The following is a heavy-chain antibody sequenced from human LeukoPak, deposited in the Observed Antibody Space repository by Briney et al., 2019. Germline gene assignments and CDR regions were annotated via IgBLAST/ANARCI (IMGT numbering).Heavy chain of an antibody. CDR1: GGSISSSSYY. J-gene: IGHJ5*02. CDR3: ARFSDFWSGPGDWFDP. V-gene: IGHV4-39*07. Sequence: SETLSLTCTVSGGSISSSSYYWGWIRQPPGKGLEWIGSIYYSGSTYYNPSLKSRVTISVDRSKNQFSLKLSSVTAADTAVYYCARFSDFWSGPGDWFDPWGQGTLVTVSS. D-gene: IGHD3-3*01. CDR2: IYYSGST.